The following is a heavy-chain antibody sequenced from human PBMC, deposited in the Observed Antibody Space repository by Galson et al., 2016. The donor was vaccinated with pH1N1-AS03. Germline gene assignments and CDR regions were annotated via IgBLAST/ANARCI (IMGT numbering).Heavy chain of an antibody. CDR2: IDPDHDGGT. Sequence: SVKVSCKASGYTFTAYYIHWVRQAPGQGLEWMGWIDPDHDGGTRYAQKFQGRVTMARDTSITTVYMEVTRLTSDDTAVYYCARILRGKGGLDSWGQGTLSPSPQ. CDR1: GYTFTAYY. V-gene: IGHV1-2*02. D-gene: IGHD3-16*01. CDR3: ARILRGKGGLDS. J-gene: IGHJ5*01.